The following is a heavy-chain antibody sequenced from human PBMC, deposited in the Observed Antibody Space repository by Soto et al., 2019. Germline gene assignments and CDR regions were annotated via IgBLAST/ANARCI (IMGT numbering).Heavy chain of an antibody. J-gene: IGHJ4*02. CDR3: ASDSSVGGSYGFDY. CDR1: GFTFSSYS. D-gene: IGHD1-26*01. CDR2: ISSSSSYI. Sequence: EVQLVESGGGLVKPGGSLRLSCAASGFTFSSYSMNWVRQAPGKGLEWVSSISSSSSYIYYADSVKGRFTISRDNAKNSLYLQMNSLRAEDTAVYYCASDSSVGGSYGFDYWGQGTLVTVSS. V-gene: IGHV3-21*01.